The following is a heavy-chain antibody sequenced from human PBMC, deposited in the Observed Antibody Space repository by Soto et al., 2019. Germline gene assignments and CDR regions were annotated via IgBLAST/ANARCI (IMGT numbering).Heavy chain of an antibody. Sequence: QVQLQESGPGLVKPSETLSLTCTVSGVSVSSGNYYWTWIRQPPGKGLEWIGYIHHSGSADYNPSLKSRVTISVDTSTNHVSLRLSSVTAADTAVYYCARDSIAFFDYWGQGTLVTVSS. J-gene: IGHJ4*02. CDR2: IHHSGSA. D-gene: IGHD2-21*01. V-gene: IGHV4-61*03. CDR3: ARDSIAFFDY. CDR1: GVSVSSGNYY.